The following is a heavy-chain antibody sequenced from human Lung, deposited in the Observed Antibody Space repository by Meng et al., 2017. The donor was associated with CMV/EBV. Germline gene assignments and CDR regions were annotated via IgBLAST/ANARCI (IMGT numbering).Heavy chain of an antibody. Sequence: SVXVSCXXSGYTFSAYYIHWVRQAPGQGLDYMGWINPNNGDTNYAQNFKGRVTFIKDTSISTAYMELSRLRYDDTAVYYCARGSYFDFWSGSRRDPWGQGTXVTVSS. V-gene: IGHV1-2*02. CDR1: GYTFSAYY. J-gene: IGHJ5*02. CDR2: INPNNGDT. D-gene: IGHD3-3*01. CDR3: ARGSYFDFWSGSRRDP.